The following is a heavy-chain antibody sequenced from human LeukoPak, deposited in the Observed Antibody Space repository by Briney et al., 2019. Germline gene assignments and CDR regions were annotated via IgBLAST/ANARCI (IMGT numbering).Heavy chain of an antibody. CDR2: INHSGST. D-gene: IGHD3-9*01. CDR1: GGSFSGYY. J-gene: IGHJ5*02. Sequence: SETLSLTCAVYGGSFSGYYWSWIRQPPGKGLEWIGEINHSGSTNYNPSLKSRVTISVDTSKNQFPLKLSSVTAADTAVYYCAAAMYYDIAWGQGTLVTVSS. CDR3: AAAMYYDIA. V-gene: IGHV4-34*01.